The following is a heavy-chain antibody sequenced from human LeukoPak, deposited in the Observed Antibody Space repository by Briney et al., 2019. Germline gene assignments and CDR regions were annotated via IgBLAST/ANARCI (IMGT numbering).Heavy chain of an antibody. J-gene: IGHJ5*02. CDR2: ISSSSSYT. V-gene: IGHV3-21*05. CDR1: GFTFSSYS. CDR3: ARDRGRSTTGTTSWFDP. Sequence: GGSLRLSCAASGFTFSSYSMNWVRQAPGKGLEWVSYISSSSSYTNYADSVKGRFTISRDNAKNSLYLQMNSLRAEDTAVYYCARDRGRSTTGTTSWFDPWGQGTLVTVSS. D-gene: IGHD1-1*01.